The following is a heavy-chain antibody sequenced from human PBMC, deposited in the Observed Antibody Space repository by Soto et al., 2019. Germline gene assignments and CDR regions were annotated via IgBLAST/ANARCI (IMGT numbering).Heavy chain of an antibody. CDR2: IIPILGIA. J-gene: IGHJ4*02. V-gene: IGHV1-69*02. CDR1: GGTFSSYT. Sequence: QVQLVHSGAEVKKPGSSVKVSCKASGGTFSSYTISWVRQAPGQGLEWMGRIIPILGIANYAQKFQGRVTITADKSTGTAYMERSSLRSEDTAVYYCARANSGYEFDYWGQGTLVTVSS. D-gene: IGHD5-12*01. CDR3: ARANSGYEFDY.